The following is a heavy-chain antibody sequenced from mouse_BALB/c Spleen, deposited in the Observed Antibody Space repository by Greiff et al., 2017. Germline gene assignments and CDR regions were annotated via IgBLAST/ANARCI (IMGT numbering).Heavy chain of an antibody. V-gene: IGHV7-3*02. CDR3: AREGYYGYDAMDY. CDR1: GFTFTDYY. CDR2: IRNKANGYTT. D-gene: IGHD1-2*01. Sequence: EVQVVESGGGLVQPGGSLRLSCATSGFTFTDYYMSWVRQPPGKALEWLGFIRNKANGYTTEYSASVKGRFTISRDNSQSILYLQMNTLRAEDSATYYCAREGYYGYDAMDYWGQGTSVTVSS. J-gene: IGHJ4*01.